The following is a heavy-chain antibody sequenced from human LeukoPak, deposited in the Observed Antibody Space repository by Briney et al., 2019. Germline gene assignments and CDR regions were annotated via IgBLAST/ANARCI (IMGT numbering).Heavy chain of an antibody. J-gene: IGHJ4*02. Sequence: ASVNVSFTASGYTFSCYYMDLVRQAPGQGLEWMGWINPNSGGTNYAQNFQDRVTMTRDTSISTAYMELSRLRSDDTAVYYCARGHIRGASFDYWGQGTLVTVSS. V-gene: IGHV1-2*02. CDR2: INPNSGGT. CDR3: ARGHIRGASFDY. D-gene: IGHD1-26*01. CDR1: GYTFSCYY.